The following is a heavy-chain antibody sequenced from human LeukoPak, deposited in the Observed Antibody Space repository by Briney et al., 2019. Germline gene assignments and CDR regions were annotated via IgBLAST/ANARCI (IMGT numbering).Heavy chain of an antibody. J-gene: IGHJ4*02. Sequence: HPGGSLRLSCAASGFTFSSYGMHWVRQAPGKGLEWVAVISYDGSNKYYADSVKGRFTISRDNSKNTLYLQMNSLRAEDTAVYYCAKDFSSKKLSDYFDYWGQGTLVTVSS. D-gene: IGHD2/OR15-2a*01. CDR3: AKDFSSKKLSDYFDY. CDR2: ISYDGSNK. CDR1: GFTFSSYG. V-gene: IGHV3-30*18.